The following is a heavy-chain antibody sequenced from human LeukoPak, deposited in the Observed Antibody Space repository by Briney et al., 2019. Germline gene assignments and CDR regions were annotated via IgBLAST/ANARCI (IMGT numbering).Heavy chain of an antibody. CDR3: ARVSSSWYYVDY. J-gene: IGHJ4*02. Sequence: GRSLRLSCAASGFTFSSYAMHWVRQAPGKGLEWVAVISYDGSNKYYADSVKGRFTISRDNSKNTLYLQMNSLRAEDTAVYYCARVSSSWYYVDYWGQGTPVTVSS. CDR1: GFTFSSYA. V-gene: IGHV3-30*01. D-gene: IGHD6-13*01. CDR2: ISYDGSNK.